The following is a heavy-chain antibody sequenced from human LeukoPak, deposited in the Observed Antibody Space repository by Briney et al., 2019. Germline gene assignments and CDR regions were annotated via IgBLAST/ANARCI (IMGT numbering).Heavy chain of an antibody. CDR1: GYTFTSYD. D-gene: IGHD2-15*01. J-gene: IGHJ4*02. CDR2: MNPNSGNT. CDR3: ARGAPQEYCSGGSCPYFDY. V-gene: IGHV1-8*01. Sequence: GASVKVSCKASGYTFTSYDFNWVRQATGQGLEWMGWMNPNSGNTGYAQKFQGRLTMTRNTSINTAYMEVSSLISEDTAVYYCARGAPQEYCSGGSCPYFDYWGQGTLVTVYS.